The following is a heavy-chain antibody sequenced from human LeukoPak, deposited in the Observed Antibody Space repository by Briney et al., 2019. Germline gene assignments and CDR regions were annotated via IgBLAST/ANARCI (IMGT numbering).Heavy chain of an antibody. CDR1: GFTLSSYG. Sequence: PGSSLRLSCAASGFTLSSYGMHWVSQAPGKGLEWVAVISYDGSNKYYADSVKGRFTISRDNSKNTLYLQMNSLRAEDTAVYYCAKDLNYYGSGTLLGYFDYWGQGTLVTVSS. D-gene: IGHD3-10*01. CDR3: AKDLNYYGSGTLLGYFDY. J-gene: IGHJ4*02. CDR2: ISYDGSNK. V-gene: IGHV3-30*18.